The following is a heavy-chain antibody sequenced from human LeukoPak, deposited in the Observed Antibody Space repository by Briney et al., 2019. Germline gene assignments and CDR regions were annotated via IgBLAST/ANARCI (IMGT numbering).Heavy chain of an antibody. CDR1: GFTFSSYA. D-gene: IGHD4-23*01. CDR3: AKLLNYGGNSDYFDY. V-gene: IGHV3-23*01. J-gene: IGHJ4*02. Sequence: AGGPRRLSCAAPGFTFSSYAMSWVGQAPGRGLEGVSGISGSGGNTYYADSVKGRFTISRDNSKNTLFLQMNSLRAEDTAVYYCAKLLNYGGNSDYFDYWGQGTQVTVSS. CDR2: ISGSGGNT.